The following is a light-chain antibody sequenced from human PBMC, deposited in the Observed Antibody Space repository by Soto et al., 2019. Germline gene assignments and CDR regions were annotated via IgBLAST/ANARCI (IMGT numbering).Light chain of an antibody. CDR1: QGIGNA. V-gene: IGKV1-17*01. CDR2: GAS. Sequence: IQMTPSPSSLSASVGDRVTISCRASQGIGNALGWYQQTPGKPPKVLIYGASNLQSGVPPRFSGSGSGTEFTLTISSLQPDDFATYYCQHYNSYSEAFGQGTKVDIK. CDR3: QHYNSYSEA. J-gene: IGKJ1*01.